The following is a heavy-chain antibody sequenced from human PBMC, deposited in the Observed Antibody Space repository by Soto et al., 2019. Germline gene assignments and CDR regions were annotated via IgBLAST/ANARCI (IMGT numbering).Heavy chain of an antibody. Sequence: GASLTISCKGSGYRVTSYWIGWVRQMHGKGLEWMGIIYPGDSDTRYSPSFQGQVTISADKSISTAYLQWSSLKASDTAMYYCASSTLGTVGGTGRFDYWGQGTLVTVPS. D-gene: IGHD1-26*01. CDR3: ASSTLGTVGGTGRFDY. V-gene: IGHV5-51*01. CDR1: GYRVTSYW. J-gene: IGHJ4*02. CDR2: IYPGDSDT.